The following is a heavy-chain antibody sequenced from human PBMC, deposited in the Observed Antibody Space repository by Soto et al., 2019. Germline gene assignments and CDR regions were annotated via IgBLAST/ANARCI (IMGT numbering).Heavy chain of an antibody. CDR2: INAGNGNT. CDR3: ARVSAAAGDAFDI. D-gene: IGHD3-10*01. Sequence: GASVKVSCKASGYTFTSAAMHWLRQAAGQRPEWMGRINAGNGNTKYSQKFQGRVTITRDTSASTAYMELSSLRSEDTAVYYCARVSAAAGDAFDIWGQGTMVTVSS. J-gene: IGHJ3*02. V-gene: IGHV1-3*01. CDR1: GYTFTSAA.